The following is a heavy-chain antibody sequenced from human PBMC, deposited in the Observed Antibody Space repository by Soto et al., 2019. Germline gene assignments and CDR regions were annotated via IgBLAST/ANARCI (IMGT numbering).Heavy chain of an antibody. V-gene: IGHV1-18*01. J-gene: IGHJ4*02. CDR3: AREASVLIPAAQPSRFDS. CDR1: GYSFMKYG. Sequence: ASVKVSCKGFGYSFMKYGINWVRQAPGQGLEWVGWISPYSGYTHSAQKFHGRLTLTTDTAASTAYMELRILRSADTALYYCAREASVLIPAAQPSRFDSWGQGTMLTVSS. D-gene: IGHD2-2*01. CDR2: ISPYSGYT.